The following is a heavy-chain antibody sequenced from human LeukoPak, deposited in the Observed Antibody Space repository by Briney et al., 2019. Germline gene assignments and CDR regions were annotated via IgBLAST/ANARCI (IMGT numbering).Heavy chain of an antibody. CDR3: ARDATGVFDY. CDR1: GFTFDDYA. D-gene: IGHD1-14*01. Sequence: GRSLRLSCAASGFTFDDYAMYWVRQAPGKGLEWVSGISWNSGSIGYVDSVKGRFTISRDNAKNSLYLQMNSLRAEDTAVYYCARDATGVFDYWGQGTLVTVSS. J-gene: IGHJ4*02. V-gene: IGHV3-9*01. CDR2: ISWNSGSI.